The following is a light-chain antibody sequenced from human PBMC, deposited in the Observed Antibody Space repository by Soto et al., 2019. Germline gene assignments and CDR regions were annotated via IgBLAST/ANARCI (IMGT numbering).Light chain of an antibody. CDR3: SSFAGSNNFPYV. V-gene: IGLV2-8*01. Sequence: QAVVTQPPSASGSPGQSVTISCTGTSSDVGAYAYVSWYQQHPGKAPKLMIYEINKRPSGVPDRFSGSKSGNTASLTVSGLQAEDEADYYCSSFAGSNNFPYVFGTGTQLTVL. CDR2: EIN. J-gene: IGLJ1*01. CDR1: SSDVGAYAY.